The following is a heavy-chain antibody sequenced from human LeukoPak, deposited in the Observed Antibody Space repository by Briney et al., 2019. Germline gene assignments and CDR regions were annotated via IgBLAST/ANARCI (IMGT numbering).Heavy chain of an antibody. Sequence: SETLSLTCAVYGGSFSGYYWSWIRQPPGKGLEWIGEINHSGSTNYNPSLKSRVTISVDTSKNQFSLKLSSVTAADTAVYYCARGAYSSSWYWGEVGDFDYWGQGTLVTVSS. CDR2: INHSGST. CDR3: ARGAYSSSWYWGEVGDFDY. J-gene: IGHJ4*02. V-gene: IGHV4-34*01. CDR1: GGSFSGYY. D-gene: IGHD6-13*01.